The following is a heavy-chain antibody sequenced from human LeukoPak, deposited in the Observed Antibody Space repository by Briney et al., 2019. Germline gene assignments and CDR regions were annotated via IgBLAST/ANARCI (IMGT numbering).Heavy chain of an antibody. Sequence: GGSLRLSCAASGFTVSSNYMSSVRQAPGKGLEWISVIYSGGTTYYADTVKGRFTISRDNSKNTLYLQMNSLRAEDTAVYYCARGWRWLQLSGDYYYMDVWGKGTTVTVSS. CDR2: IYSGGTT. CDR3: ARGWRWLQLSGDYYYMDV. D-gene: IGHD5-24*01. V-gene: IGHV3-53*01. J-gene: IGHJ6*03. CDR1: GFTVSSNY.